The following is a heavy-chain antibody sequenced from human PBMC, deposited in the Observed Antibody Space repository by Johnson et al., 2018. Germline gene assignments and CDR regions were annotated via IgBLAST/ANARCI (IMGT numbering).Heavy chain of an antibody. CDR2: ISYDGSNK. Sequence: QVQLVESGGGVVQPGRSLRLSCAASGFTFSSYAMHWVRQAPGKGLEWVAVISYDGSNKYYADSVKGRFTISRDNSKNTRYLQMNSLRAEDTAVYDCARDLMVYAMKAFDIWGQGTMVTVSS. V-gene: IGHV3-30-3*01. J-gene: IGHJ3*02. CDR3: ARDLMVYAMKAFDI. D-gene: IGHD2-8*01. CDR1: GFTFSSYA.